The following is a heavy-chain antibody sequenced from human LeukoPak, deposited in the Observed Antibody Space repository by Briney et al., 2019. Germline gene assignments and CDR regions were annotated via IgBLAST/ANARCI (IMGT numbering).Heavy chain of an antibody. CDR1: GYTFTSYG. J-gene: IGHJ4*02. V-gene: IGHV1-18*01. CDR3: ARDPHYGSGGPASDY. Sequence: GASVKVSCKASGYTFTSYGISWVRQAPGQGLEWMGWISAYNGNTNYAQKLQGRVTMTTDTSTSTAYMELRSLRSDDTAVYYCARDPHYGSGGPASDYWGQGTLVTVSS. CDR2: ISAYNGNT. D-gene: IGHD3-10*01.